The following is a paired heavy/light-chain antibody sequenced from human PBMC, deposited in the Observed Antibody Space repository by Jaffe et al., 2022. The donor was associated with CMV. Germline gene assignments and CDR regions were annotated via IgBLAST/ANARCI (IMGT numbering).Heavy chain of an antibody. D-gene: IGHD3-10*01. Sequence: DVQVVESGGGLAQPGGSLRLSCAVSGFTFSNYWMHWVRQAPGKGLVWVSRINLDGSSTSYADSVNGRFTISRDNAKNTLYLQMNSLRVEDTAVYHCSGPRGSWGQGTLVTVSS. J-gene: IGHJ5*02. CDR1: GFTFSNYW. V-gene: IGHV3-74*01. CDR3: SGPRGS. CDR2: INLDGSST.
Light chain of an antibody. V-gene: IGLV2-14*03. CDR1: SSDIGRYNY. CDR3: SSYTSRSTLA. CDR2: DVT. Sequence: QSALTQPASVSGSPGQSITISCTGTSSDIGRYNYVSWYQQHPGKAPKLMIFDVTDRPSGVSNRFSGSKSGNTASLTISGLLSEDEADYYCSSYTSRSTLAFGGGTKLTVL. J-gene: IGLJ2*01.